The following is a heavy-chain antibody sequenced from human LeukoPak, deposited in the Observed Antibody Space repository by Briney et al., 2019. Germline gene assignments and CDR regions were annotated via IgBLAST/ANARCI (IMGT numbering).Heavy chain of an antibody. CDR3: GRVDKATNKDY. Sequence: ASVKVSCKTSGYTFTSHSITWVRQAPGQGLEWMGWISAYNGDTKYAQSLQGRVTMTTDTSTSTGYMELRSLRYDDTAVYYCGRVDKATNKDYWGQGTLVTVSS. J-gene: IGHJ4*02. CDR1: GYTFTSHS. CDR2: ISAYNGDT. V-gene: IGHV1-18*01. D-gene: IGHD5-24*01.